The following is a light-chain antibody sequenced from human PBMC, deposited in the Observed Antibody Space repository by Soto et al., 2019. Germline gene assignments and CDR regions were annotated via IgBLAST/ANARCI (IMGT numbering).Light chain of an antibody. V-gene: IGKV3-15*01. CDR3: QQYHNWPPQYT. CDR2: GAS. Sequence: EIVMTQSPASLSVSPGDGATLSCRASQSVASNVAWYQQKPGHGPRLLIHGASTSAVGVPARFSGSGSETDFTLTISSLQAEDFAVYYRQQYHNWPPQYTFSQGTKLQIK. CDR1: QSVASN. J-gene: IGKJ2*01.